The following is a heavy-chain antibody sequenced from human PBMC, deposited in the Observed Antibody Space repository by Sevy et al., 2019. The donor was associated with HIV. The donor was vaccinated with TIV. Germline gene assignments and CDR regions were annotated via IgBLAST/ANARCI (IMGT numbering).Heavy chain of an antibody. CDR1: GYTLTELS. CDR3: ATGDILTGYSFDY. D-gene: IGHD3-9*01. Sequence: ASVKVSCKVSGYTLTELSMHWVRQAPGKGLEWMGGFDPEDGETIYAQKFQGRVTMTEDTYTETAYMELSSLRSEDTAVYYCATGDILTGYSFDYWGQGTLVTVSS. V-gene: IGHV1-24*01. CDR2: FDPEDGET. J-gene: IGHJ4*02.